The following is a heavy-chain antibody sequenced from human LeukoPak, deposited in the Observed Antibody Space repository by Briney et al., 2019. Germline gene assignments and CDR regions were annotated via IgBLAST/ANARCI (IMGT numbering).Heavy chain of an antibody. V-gene: IGHV1-69*05. CDR3: AREVGKYSYGSSLRFDY. CDR2: IIPIFGTA. CDR1: GGTFSSYA. D-gene: IGHD5-18*01. J-gene: IGHJ4*02. Sequence: SVKVSCKASGGTFSSYAISWVRQAPGQGLEWMGRIIPIFGTANYAQKFQGRVTITTDESTSTAYMELSSLRSEDTAVYYCAREVGKYSYGSSLRFDYWGQGTLVAVSS.